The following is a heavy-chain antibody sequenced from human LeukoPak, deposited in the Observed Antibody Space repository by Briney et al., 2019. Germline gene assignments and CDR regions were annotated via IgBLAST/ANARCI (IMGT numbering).Heavy chain of an antibody. V-gene: IGHV3-30*18. J-gene: IGHJ3*02. CDR3: ANDAFDI. Sequence: GGSLRLSCAASGFTFSSYGMHWVRQAPGKGLEWVAVISYDGSNKYYADSVKGQFTISRDNSKNTLYLQMNSLRAEDTAVYYCANDAFDIWGQGTMVTVSS. CDR1: GFTFSSYG. CDR2: ISYDGSNK.